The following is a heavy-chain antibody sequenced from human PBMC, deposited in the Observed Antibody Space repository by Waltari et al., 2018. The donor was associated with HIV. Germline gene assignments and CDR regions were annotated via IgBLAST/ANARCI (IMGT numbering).Heavy chain of an antibody. J-gene: IGHJ4*02. D-gene: IGHD4-17*01. CDR1: GGSISSSSYY. V-gene: IGHV4-39*01. CDR3: ARLQTEGYGDYVGGISDY. Sequence: QLQLQESGPGLVKPSETLSLTCTVSGGSISSSSYYWGWIRQPPGKGLEWIGSIYYSGSTYYNPSLKSRVTISVDTSKNQFSLKLSSVTAADTAVYYCARLQTEGYGDYVGGISDYWGQGTLVTVSS. CDR2: IYYSGST.